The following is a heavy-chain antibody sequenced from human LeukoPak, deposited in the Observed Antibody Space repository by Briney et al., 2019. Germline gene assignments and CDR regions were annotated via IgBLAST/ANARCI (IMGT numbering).Heavy chain of an antibody. D-gene: IGHD2-2*01. J-gene: IGHJ4*02. CDR2: IYHSGST. Sequence: SETLSLTCAVSGYSISSGYYWGWIRQPPGKGLEWIGSIYHSGSTYYNPSLKSRATISVDTSTNQFSLKLSSVTAADTAVYYCARAVGYCSSTSCYSVDYWGQGTLVTVSS. V-gene: IGHV4-38-2*01. CDR3: ARAVGYCSSTSCYSVDY. CDR1: GYSISSGYY.